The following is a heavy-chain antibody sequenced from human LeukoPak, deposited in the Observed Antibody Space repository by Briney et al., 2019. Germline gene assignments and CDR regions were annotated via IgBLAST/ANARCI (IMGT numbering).Heavy chain of an antibody. CDR3: TRDAYMLGKY. CDR2: ISSSGSTI. Sequence: GGSLRLSCAASGFTFSSYEMNWVRQAPGKGLEWVSYISSSGSTIYYADSVKGRFTISRDNAKNSLYLQMSSLRAEDTAVYYCTRDAYMLGKYWGQGTLVTVSS. CDR1: GFTFSSYE. V-gene: IGHV3-48*03. J-gene: IGHJ4*02. D-gene: IGHD3-10*02.